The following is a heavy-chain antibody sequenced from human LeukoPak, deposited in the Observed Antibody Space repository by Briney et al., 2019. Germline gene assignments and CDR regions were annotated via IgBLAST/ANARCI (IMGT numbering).Heavy chain of an antibody. J-gene: IGHJ4*02. V-gene: IGHV3-74*01. CDR3: ARGRPHGNDY. CDR2: IVSDGSNT. D-gene: IGHD4-23*01. Sequence: GGSLRLSCAASGFTFSSSGMHWVRQVPGKGLVWVSRIVSDGSNTNYADSVKGRFTISRDNAKNTLYLQMNSLRVEDTAVYYCARGRPHGNDYWGQGTLVTVSS. CDR1: GFTFSSSG.